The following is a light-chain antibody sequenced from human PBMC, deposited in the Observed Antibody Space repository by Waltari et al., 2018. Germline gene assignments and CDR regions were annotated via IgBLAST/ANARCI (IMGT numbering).Light chain of an antibody. CDR3: CSYAGLGIYV. CDR2: EVT. CDR1: SSDDGNYNL. V-gene: IGLV2-23*02. Sequence: QSGLTQPASVSGSPGQSITISCTGTSSDDGNYNLVSWYQQYPGKAPKLMVYEVTKRTSGVSDRFSGSKSGNPASLTIYGLQSEDEADYYCCSYAGLGIYVFGTGTKVTVL. J-gene: IGLJ1*01.